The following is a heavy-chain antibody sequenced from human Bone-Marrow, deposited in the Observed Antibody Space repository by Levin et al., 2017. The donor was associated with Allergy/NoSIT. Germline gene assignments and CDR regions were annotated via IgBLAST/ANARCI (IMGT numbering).Heavy chain of an antibody. V-gene: IGHV4-4*02. CDR1: GDSISRSNW. CDR3: VRNGYYCLDY. CDR2: IHHSGST. J-gene: IGHJ4*02. D-gene: IGHD3-22*01. Sequence: SETLSLTCAVSGDSISRSNWWSWVRQPPGKGLEWIGEIHHSGSTNYNPSLKSRVTISVDKSKNQFSLKLSSVTAADTAVYYCVRNGYYCLDYWGQGTLVTVTS.